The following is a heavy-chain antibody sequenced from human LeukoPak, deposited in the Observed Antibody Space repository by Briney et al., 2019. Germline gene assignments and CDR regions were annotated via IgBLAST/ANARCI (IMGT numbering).Heavy chain of an antibody. J-gene: IGHJ4*02. CDR2: ISYDGSNK. Sequence: GGSLRLSCAASGFTFSSYGIHWVRQAPGKGLEWVAGISYDGSNKYYADSVKRRFTISRDKSKNTLYLQMNSLRTEDTAVYYCAKERLSTGGAFDYWGQGTLVTVSS. CDR1: GFTFSSYG. V-gene: IGHV3-30*18. D-gene: IGHD1-26*01. CDR3: AKERLSTGGAFDY.